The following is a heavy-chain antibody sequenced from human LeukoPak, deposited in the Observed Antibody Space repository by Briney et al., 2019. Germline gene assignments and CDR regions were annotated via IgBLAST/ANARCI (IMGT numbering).Heavy chain of an antibody. CDR2: ISWNSGSI. CDR3: AKDNHYDSSGYIDY. Sequence: GGSLRLSCAAAGFTFDDYAMHWVRQAPGKGVEWVSGISWNSGSIDYADSVKGRFTISRDNAKNSLYLQMNSLRAEDTALYYCAKDNHYDSSGYIDYWGQGTLVTVSS. V-gene: IGHV3-9*01. CDR1: GFTFDDYA. J-gene: IGHJ4*02. D-gene: IGHD3-22*01.